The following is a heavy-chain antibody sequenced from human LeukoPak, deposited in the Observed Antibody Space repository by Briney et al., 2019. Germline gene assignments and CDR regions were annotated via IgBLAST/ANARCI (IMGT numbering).Heavy chain of an antibody. CDR2: IKQDGSEK. CDR3: ARESTAMLYYYYGMDV. CDR1: GFTFSSYW. Sequence: GGSLRLSCAASGFTFSSYWMSWVRQAPGKGLEWVANIKQDGSEKYYVDSVKGRFTISRDNAKNSLYLQMNSLRAEDTAVYYCARESTAMLYYYYGMDVWGQGTLVTVSS. D-gene: IGHD5-18*01. V-gene: IGHV3-7*01. J-gene: IGHJ6*02.